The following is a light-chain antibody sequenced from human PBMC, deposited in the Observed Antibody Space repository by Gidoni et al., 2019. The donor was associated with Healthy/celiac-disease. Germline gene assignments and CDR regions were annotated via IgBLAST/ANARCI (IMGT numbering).Light chain of an antibody. J-gene: IGKJ3*01. CDR1: QSVSSSY. V-gene: IGKV3-20*01. CDR3: QQYGSSLIFT. CDR2: CAS. Sequence: EIVLTQSPGTLSLSPGERATLSCRASQSVSSSYLAWYQQKPGQAPRLLIYCASSRATGIPDRFSGSGSGTDFTLTISSLEPEDFAVYYCQQYGSSLIFTFGPGTKVDIK.